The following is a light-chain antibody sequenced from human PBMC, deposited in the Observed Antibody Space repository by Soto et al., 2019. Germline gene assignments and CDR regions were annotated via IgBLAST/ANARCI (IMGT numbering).Light chain of an antibody. V-gene: IGLV1-40*01. CDR1: SSSIGTGYD. Sequence: QAVVTQPPSVSGAPGQRVTISCTGSSSSIGTGYDVHWYQQLPGTAPKLLIYANSNRPSGVPDRFSGSKSGTSASLAITGLQVEDEADYYCQSYDSSLSGWVFGGGTKLTVL. CDR3: QSYDSSLSGWV. CDR2: ANS. J-gene: IGLJ3*02.